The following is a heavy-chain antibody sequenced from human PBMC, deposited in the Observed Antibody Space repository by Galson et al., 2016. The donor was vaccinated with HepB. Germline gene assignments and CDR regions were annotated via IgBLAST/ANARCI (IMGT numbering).Heavy chain of an antibody. V-gene: IGHV3-23*01. D-gene: IGHD2-2*01. Sequence: SLRLSCAASRFTFSNYAMTWVRQAPGKGLEWVSAVSGSGGSTYYADSVKGRFTISRDNSKNTLYLQMNSLRAEDTAVYYCAKGIPAALHSLGYYYMDVWGKGTTVTGSS. CDR1: RFTFSNYA. CDR2: VSGSGGST. J-gene: IGHJ6*03. CDR3: AKGIPAALHSLGYYYMDV.